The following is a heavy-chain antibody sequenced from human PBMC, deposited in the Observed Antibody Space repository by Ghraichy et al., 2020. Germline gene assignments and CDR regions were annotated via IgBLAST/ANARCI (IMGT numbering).Heavy chain of an antibody. Sequence: GSLRLSCAASGFTFSNAWMSWVRQAPGKGLEWVGRIKSKTDGGTTDYAAPVKGRFTISRDDSKNTLYLQMNSLKTEDTAVYYCTTAEYYDILTGYYIAEYFQHWGQGTLVTVSS. CDR1: GFTFSNAW. CDR2: IKSKTDGGTT. D-gene: IGHD3-9*01. V-gene: IGHV3-15*01. CDR3: TTAEYYDILTGYYIAEYFQH. J-gene: IGHJ1*01.